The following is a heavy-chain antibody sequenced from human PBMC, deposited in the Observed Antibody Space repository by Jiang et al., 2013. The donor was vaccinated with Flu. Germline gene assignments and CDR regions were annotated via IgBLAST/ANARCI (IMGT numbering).Heavy chain of an antibody. CDR2: INHSGST. CDR3: ARAYYYDSSGYYY. CDR1: GGSFSGYY. D-gene: IGHD3-22*01. J-gene: IGHJ4*02. Sequence: LLKPSETLSLTCAVYGGSFSGYYWSWIRQPPGKGLEWIGEINHSGSTNYNPSLKSRVTISVDTSKNQFSLKLSSVTAADTAVYYCARAYYYDSSGYYYWGQGTLVTVSS. V-gene: IGHV4-34*01.